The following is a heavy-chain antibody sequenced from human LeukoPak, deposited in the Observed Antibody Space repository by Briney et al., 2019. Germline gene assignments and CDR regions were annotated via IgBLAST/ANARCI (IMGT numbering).Heavy chain of an antibody. D-gene: IGHD5-18*01. Sequence: GGSLRLSCAASGFTFSSYAMSWVRQAPGKGLEWVSAISGSGGSTYYADSVRGRFTISRDNSKNTLYLQMNSLRAEDTAVYYCAKDSLGYSYGPTYFQHWGQGTLVTVSS. CDR2: ISGSGGST. CDR3: AKDSLGYSYGPTYFQH. V-gene: IGHV3-23*01. J-gene: IGHJ1*01. CDR1: GFTFSSYA.